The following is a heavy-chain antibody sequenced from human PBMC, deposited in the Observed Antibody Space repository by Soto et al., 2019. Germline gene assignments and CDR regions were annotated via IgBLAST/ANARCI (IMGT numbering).Heavy chain of an antibody. CDR1: GGSISSGDYY. CDR2: IYYSGST. CDR3: ARGVMITFGGVIATSGSNWFDP. J-gene: IGHJ5*02. Sequence: PSETLSLTCTVSGGSISSGDYYWSWIRQPPGKGLEWIGYIYYSGSTYYNPSLKSRVTISVDTSKNQFSLKLSSVTAADTAVYYCARGVMITFGGVIATSGSNWFDPWGHGTLVTVSS. V-gene: IGHV4-30-4*01. D-gene: IGHD3-16*02.